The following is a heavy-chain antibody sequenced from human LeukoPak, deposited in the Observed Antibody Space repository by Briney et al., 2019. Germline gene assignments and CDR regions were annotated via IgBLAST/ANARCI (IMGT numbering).Heavy chain of an antibody. V-gene: IGHV4-59*01. D-gene: IGHD6-19*01. J-gene: IGHJ4*02. CDR1: GGSISSYY. CDR2: TYYSGST. CDR3: AREDSSGWYDY. Sequence: SETLSLTCTVSGGSISSYYWSWIRQPPGKGLEWIGYTYYSGSTNYNPSLKSRVTISVDTSKNQFSLKLSSVTAADTAVYYCAREDSSGWYDYWGQGTLVTVSS.